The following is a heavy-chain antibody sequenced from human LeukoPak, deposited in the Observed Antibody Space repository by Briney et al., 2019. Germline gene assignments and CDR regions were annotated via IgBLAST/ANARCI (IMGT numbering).Heavy chain of an antibody. J-gene: IGHJ4*02. CDR3: ARGNSGSRSVVR. CDR2: INPNSGGT. CDR1: GYTFTGYY. D-gene: IGHD1-26*01. Sequence: ASVKVSCKASGYTFTGYYMHWVRQAPGQGLEWMGRINPNSGGTNYAQKFQGRVTITRNTSTSTAYMELSSLRSGDPAVYLCARGNSGSRSVVRWGQGTLVTVSS. V-gene: IGHV1-2*06.